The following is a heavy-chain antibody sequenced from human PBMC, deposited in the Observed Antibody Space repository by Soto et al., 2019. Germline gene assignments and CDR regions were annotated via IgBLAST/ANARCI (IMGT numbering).Heavy chain of an antibody. D-gene: IGHD1-26*01. CDR2: IYYSGST. Sequence: QVQLQESGPGLVKPSETLSLTCTVSGGSISSYYWSWIRQPPGKGLEWIGYIYYSGSTNYNPSLKSRVTISVDTSKNQFSLKLSSVTAADTAVYYCARRYGGNLDYWRQGTLVTVSS. CDR1: GGSISSYY. V-gene: IGHV4-59*08. CDR3: ARRYGGNLDY. J-gene: IGHJ4*02.